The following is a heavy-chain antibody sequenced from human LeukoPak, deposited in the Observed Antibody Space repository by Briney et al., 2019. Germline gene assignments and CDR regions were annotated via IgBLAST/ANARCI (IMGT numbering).Heavy chain of an antibody. V-gene: IGHV4-4*07. D-gene: IGHD1-26*01. J-gene: IGHJ5*01. Sequence: PSETLSLTCTVSGVSISNYYWSWLRQPAGKGLEWIGRIHSSGSTSYNPSLKSRVTVSVDKSKNQFSLRLSSVIAADTAVYFCARVVGSTSWFDSWGQGTLVTVSS. CDR3: ARVVGSTSWFDS. CDR2: IHSSGST. CDR1: GVSISNYY.